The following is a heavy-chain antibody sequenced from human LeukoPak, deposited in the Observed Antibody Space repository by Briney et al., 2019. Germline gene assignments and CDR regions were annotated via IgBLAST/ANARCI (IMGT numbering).Heavy chain of an antibody. CDR2: IYYSGST. CDR1: GGSISSYY. D-gene: IGHD3-9*01. J-gene: IGHJ4*02. CDR3: AGGDILTGYWFFDY. V-gene: IGHV4-59*01. Sequence: SETLSLTCTVSGGSISSYYWSWIRQPPGKGLEWIGYIYYSGSTNYNPSLTSRVTISVDTSKNQFSLKLSSVTAADTAVYYCAGGDILTGYWFFDYWGQGTLVTVSS.